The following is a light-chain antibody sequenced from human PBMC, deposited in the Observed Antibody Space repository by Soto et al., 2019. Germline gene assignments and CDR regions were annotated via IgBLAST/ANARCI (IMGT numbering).Light chain of an antibody. CDR1: SSNIGAGYD. CDR2: GNS. J-gene: IGLJ2*01. Sequence: QSVLTQPPSVSGAPGQRVTISCTGSSSNIGAGYDVHWYQQLPGTAPKVLIYGNSNRPSGVPDRFSGSKSGTSASLASTGLQAEDEADYYCQSYDSSLSGWVFGGGTKLTVL. V-gene: IGLV1-40*01. CDR3: QSYDSSLSGWV.